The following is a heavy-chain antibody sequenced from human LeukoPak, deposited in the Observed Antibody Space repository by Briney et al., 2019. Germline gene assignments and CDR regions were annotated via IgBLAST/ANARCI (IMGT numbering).Heavy chain of an antibody. CDR3: ARDEGTYGMDV. CDR1: EFTFSSYS. D-gene: IGHD1-1*01. CDR2: ISSDSNYI. Sequence: PGGSLRLSCATSEFTFSSYSMNWVRQAPGQGLEWVSSISSDSNYIYYADSVKGRFTISRDNARNSLYLQMNSLRADDTAVYYCARDEGTYGMDVWGQGTTVTVSS. J-gene: IGHJ6*02. V-gene: IGHV3-21*01.